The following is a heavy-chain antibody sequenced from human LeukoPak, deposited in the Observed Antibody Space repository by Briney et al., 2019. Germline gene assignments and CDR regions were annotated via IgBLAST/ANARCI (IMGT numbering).Heavy chain of an antibody. CDR3: AREAYGDYVSTTLNWFDP. J-gene: IGHJ5*02. CDR1: GYTFTSYA. CDR2: INAGNGNT. V-gene: IGHV1-3*01. D-gene: IGHD4-17*01. Sequence: ASVKVSCKASGYTFTSYAMHWVRQAPGQRLEWMGWINAGNGNTKYSQKFQGRVTITRDTSASTAYMELSSLRSEDTAVYYCAREAYGDYVSTTLNWFDPWGQGTLVTVSS.